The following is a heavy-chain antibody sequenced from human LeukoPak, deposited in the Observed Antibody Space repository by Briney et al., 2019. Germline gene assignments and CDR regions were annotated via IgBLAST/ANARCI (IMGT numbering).Heavy chain of an antibody. CDR2: INPNSGGT. J-gene: IGHJ4*02. D-gene: IGHD3-10*01. CDR1: GYTFTGYY. Sequence: GASVKVSCKASGYTFTGYYMHWVRQAPGQGLEWMGWINPNSGGTNYAQKFQGRVTMTRDTSNSTAYMELSRLRSDDTAVYYCATILLDRFGELSLDYWGQGTLVTVSS. CDR3: ATILLDRFGELSLDY. V-gene: IGHV1-2*02.